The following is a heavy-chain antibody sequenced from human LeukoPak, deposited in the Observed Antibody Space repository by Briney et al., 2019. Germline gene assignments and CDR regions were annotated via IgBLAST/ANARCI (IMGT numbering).Heavy chain of an antibody. CDR1: GGSISSYY. Sequence: PSETLSLTCTVFGGSISSYYWSWIRQPPGKWLEWIGSIYYSGSTYYNPSLKSRVTISVDTSKNQFSLKLSSVTAADTAVYYCAHVVPAANYYFDYWGQGTLVTVSS. CDR3: AHVVPAANYYFDY. J-gene: IGHJ4*02. D-gene: IGHD2-2*01. CDR2: IYYSGST. V-gene: IGHV4-59*05.